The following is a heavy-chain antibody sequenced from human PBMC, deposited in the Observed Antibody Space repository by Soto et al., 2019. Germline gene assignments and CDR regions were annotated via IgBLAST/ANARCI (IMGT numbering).Heavy chain of an antibody. CDR2: IIPISGTT. V-gene: IGHV1-69*01. D-gene: IGHD3-3*01. CDR1: GGTFRRYS. Sequence: QVQLVQSGAEVKKTGSSVKVSCQSSGGTFRRYSVSWVRQAPGQGLEWMGGIIPISGTTDYAQKFHGRLTLTADESATTAYMELSNLSSEDTAVYYCARVFGVPAVRYGAFTWLDPWGQGTLVIVSP. J-gene: IGHJ5*02. CDR3: ARVFGVPAVRYGAFTWLDP.